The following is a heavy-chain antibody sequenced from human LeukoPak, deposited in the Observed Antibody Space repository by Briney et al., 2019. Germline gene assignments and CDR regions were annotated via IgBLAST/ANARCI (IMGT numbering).Heavy chain of an antibody. CDR3: ARGYYGSGSYYYFDY. D-gene: IGHD3-10*01. CDR2: IYYSGST. CDR1: GGSISSYY. J-gene: IGHJ4*02. Sequence: SETLSRTCTVSGGSISSYYWSWIRQPPGKGLEWIGYIYYSGSTNYNPSLKSRVTISVDTSKNQFSLKLSSVTAADTAVYYCARGYYGSGSYYYFDYWGQGTLVTVSS. V-gene: IGHV4-59*01.